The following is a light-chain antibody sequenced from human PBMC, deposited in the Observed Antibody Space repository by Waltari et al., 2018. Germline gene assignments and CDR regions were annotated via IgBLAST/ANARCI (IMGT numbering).Light chain of an antibody. CDR1: QSISKY. CDR3: QNHERLPAT. V-gene: IGKV3-20*01. CDR2: AAS. Sequence: EVVLTQSPGTLSLSPGERATLSCRASQSISKYLVWYQQRPGQAPRLLIYAASTRATGVPDRFRGSGFGTDFSLTISRLEPEDFAVYYCQNHERLPATFGQGTRVEIK. J-gene: IGKJ1*01.